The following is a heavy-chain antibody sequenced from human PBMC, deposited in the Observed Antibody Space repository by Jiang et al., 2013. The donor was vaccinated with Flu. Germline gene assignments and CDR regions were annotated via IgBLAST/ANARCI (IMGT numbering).Heavy chain of an antibody. CDR1: GFTSVAML. V-gene: IGHV3-30*04. D-gene: IGHD3-3*01. J-gene: IGHJ4*02. Sequence: QLLESGGGVVQPGGPLRLSCAASGFTSVAMLCTGSARLQARGWSGWQLYQYDGSNKYYADSVKGRFTISRDNSKNTLYLQMNSLRAEDTAVYYCARLPGLSFGVVITDFDYWGQGTLVTVSS. CDR3: ARLPGLSFGVVITDFDY. CDR2: YQYDGSNK.